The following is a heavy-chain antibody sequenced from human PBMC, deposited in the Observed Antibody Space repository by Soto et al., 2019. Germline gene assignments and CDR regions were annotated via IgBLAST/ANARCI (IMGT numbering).Heavy chain of an antibody. D-gene: IGHD1-26*01. CDR3: ARGVSAGVDY. CDR1: GYSFTSLD. CDR2: MEPSTGRT. V-gene: IGHV1-8*01. J-gene: IGHJ4*02. Sequence: ASVKVSCKASGYSFTSLDINWVRQTAGQGLEWMGWMEPSTGRTGYAQKFQGKVTMTRDTSINTACMELTTLTSDDTAFYYCARGVSAGVDYWGQGTLVTVSS.